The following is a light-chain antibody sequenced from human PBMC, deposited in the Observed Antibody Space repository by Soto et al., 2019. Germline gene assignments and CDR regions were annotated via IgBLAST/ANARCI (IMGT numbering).Light chain of an antibody. V-gene: IGKV3-15*01. CDR3: QQYNNWPPAWT. CDR1: ESVSSSY. CDR2: GAS. J-gene: IGKJ1*01. Sequence: EIVLTQSPGTLSLSPGERATLSWRSSESVSSSYLAWYQQKPGQAPRLLIYGASTRATGIPARFSGSGSGTQFTLTISSLQSEDFAVYYCQQYNNWPPAWTFGQGTKVDIK.